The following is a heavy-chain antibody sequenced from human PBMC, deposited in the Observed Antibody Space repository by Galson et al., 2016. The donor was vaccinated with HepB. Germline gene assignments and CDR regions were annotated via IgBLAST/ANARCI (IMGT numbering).Heavy chain of an antibody. V-gene: IGHV3-11*06. CDR2: IRSSSSFT. J-gene: IGHJ5*02. D-gene: IGHD3-9*01. CDR3: ARGRRGKYDFLTGYTKGLYNYFDP. Sequence: SLRLSCAASGFTFSDYYMSWIRQAPGKGLECVSHIRSSSSFTNYADSVKGRFIISRDNVKNSLYLQMNSLIAEDTAVYFCARGRRGKYDFLTGYTKGLYNYFDPWGQGTLVTVSS. CDR1: GFTFSDYY.